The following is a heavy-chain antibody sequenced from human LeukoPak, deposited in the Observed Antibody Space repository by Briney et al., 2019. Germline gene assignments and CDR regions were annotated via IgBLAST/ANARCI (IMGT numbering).Heavy chain of an antibody. D-gene: IGHD6-19*01. CDR1: GFTFSSYW. V-gene: IGHV3-74*01. CDR3: ASLDSSGWYYFDY. Sequence: GGSLRLSCAASGFTFSSYWMHWVRHAPGKGLVWVSRISSDGSSTSYADSVKGRFTISRDNAKNTLYLQMNSLRAEDTAVYYCASLDSSGWYYFDYWGQGTLVTASS. J-gene: IGHJ4*02. CDR2: ISSDGSST.